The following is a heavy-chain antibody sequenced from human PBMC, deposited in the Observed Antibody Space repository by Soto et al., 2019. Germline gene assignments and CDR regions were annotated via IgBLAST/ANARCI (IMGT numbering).Heavy chain of an antibody. CDR2: IKQDGSEK. V-gene: IGHV3-7*03. J-gene: IGHJ4*02. Sequence: EVQLVESGGRLVQPGGSLRLSCAASGFTFRTYWMSWVRQAPGKGLEWVANIKQDGSEKYYVDSVKGRFTISRDNAKNSLYLQMNSLRAEDTAVYYCARDHSNGWYAYWGQGTLVTVSS. D-gene: IGHD6-19*01. CDR3: ARDHSNGWYAY. CDR1: GFTFRTYW.